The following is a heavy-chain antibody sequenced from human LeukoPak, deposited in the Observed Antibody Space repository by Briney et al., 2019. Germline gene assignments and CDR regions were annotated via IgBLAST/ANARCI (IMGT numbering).Heavy chain of an antibody. CDR3: ARVPIVVVPAAYFDP. J-gene: IGHJ5*02. CDR1: GGSVSRNSDY. Sequence: PSETLSLTCTVSGGSVSRNSDYWGWIRQPPGKGLEWIGSIYYGGSTYYNPSLKSRVTISVDTSKNQFSLKLSSVTAAVTAVYYCARVPIVVVPAAYFDPWGQGTLVTVSS. V-gene: IGHV4-39*07. D-gene: IGHD2-2*01. CDR2: IYYGGST.